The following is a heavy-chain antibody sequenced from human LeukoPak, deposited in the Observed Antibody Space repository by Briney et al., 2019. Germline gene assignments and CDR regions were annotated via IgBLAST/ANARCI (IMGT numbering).Heavy chain of an antibody. J-gene: IGHJ4*02. V-gene: IGHV1-2*02. CDR1: GYTFTGYY. D-gene: IGHD3-16*01. Sequence: ASVKVSCKASGYTFTGYYIHWVRQAPGQGLEWMGSINPKSGGTNYAQKFQGRVTMTRDTSISTAYMELSRLRSDDTAVYYCARDGGGGLTPFDYWGQGTLVTVSS. CDR2: INPKSGGT. CDR3: ARDGGGGLTPFDY.